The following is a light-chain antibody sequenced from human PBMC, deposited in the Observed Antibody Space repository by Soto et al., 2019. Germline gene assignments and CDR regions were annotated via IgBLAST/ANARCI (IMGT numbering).Light chain of an antibody. CDR3: QQSYSTPRT. Sequence: DIQITQSPSSLSASVGDRVTITCRAGQSISTYLNWFQQKPGKAPRLLIYAASTLQSGVPSRFSGSGSGTDFTLTVNSLQPEDFATYYCQQSYSTPRTFGQGTKVDIK. J-gene: IGKJ1*01. V-gene: IGKV1-39*01. CDR2: AAS. CDR1: QSISTY.